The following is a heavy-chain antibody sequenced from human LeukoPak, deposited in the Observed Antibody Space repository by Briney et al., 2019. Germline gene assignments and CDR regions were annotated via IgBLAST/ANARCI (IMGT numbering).Heavy chain of an antibody. CDR1: GGSISSYY. CDR3: ARGVTDWYFDL. CDR2: INHSGGT. Sequence: SETLSLTCTVSGGSISSYYWSWIRQPPGKGLEWIGEINHSGGTNYNPSLKSRVTISVDTSKNQFSLKLSSVTAADTAVYYCARGVTDWYFDLWGRGALVTVSS. J-gene: IGHJ2*01. V-gene: IGHV4-34*01.